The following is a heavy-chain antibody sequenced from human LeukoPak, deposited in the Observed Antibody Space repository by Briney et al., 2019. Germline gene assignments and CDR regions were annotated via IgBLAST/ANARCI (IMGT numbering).Heavy chain of an antibody. CDR3: AKDGGYGSGSYYPDY. D-gene: IGHD3-10*01. CDR2: ISGGAGGA. V-gene: IGHV3-23*01. Sequence: PGGSLGLSCAASGFTFSSYAMNWVRQAPGKGLEWVSSISGGAGGAAYADSVKGRFTMSRDNSKNTLYLQMNSLRAEDTAVYYCAKDGGYGSGSYYPDYWGQGTLVTVSS. CDR1: GFTFSSYA. J-gene: IGHJ4*02.